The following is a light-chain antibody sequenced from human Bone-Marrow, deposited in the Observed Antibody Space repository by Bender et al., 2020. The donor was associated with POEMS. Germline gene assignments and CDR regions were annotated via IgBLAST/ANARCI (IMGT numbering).Light chain of an antibody. CDR1: SSDVGAYNY. CDR2: DVA. J-gene: IGLJ2*01. Sequence: QSALTQPASVSGSPGQSITISCTGASSDVGAYNYVSWYQQHPGKAPKLMIYDVANRPSGVSNRFSGSKSGNTASLTISGLQPEDEADYYCYSYGHTSTYVVFGGGARLTVL. V-gene: IGLV2-14*01. CDR3: YSYGHTSTYVV.